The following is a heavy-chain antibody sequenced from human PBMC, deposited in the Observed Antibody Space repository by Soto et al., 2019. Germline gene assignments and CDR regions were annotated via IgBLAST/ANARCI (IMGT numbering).Heavy chain of an antibody. Sequence: EVQLVESGGGLVQPGGSLRLSCAASGFTVSTNYMTWVRQAPGKGLEWVSVMFYGGSTYYAASVKGRFTISRDDSKNTLYLQMNSLRAEDTAVYACATTGMGLTLYYYYHGMDVWGQGTTVTVSS. CDR2: MFYGGST. J-gene: IGHJ6*02. D-gene: IGHD1-26*01. CDR3: ATTGMGLTLYYYYHGMDV. CDR1: GFTVSTNY. V-gene: IGHV3-66*01.